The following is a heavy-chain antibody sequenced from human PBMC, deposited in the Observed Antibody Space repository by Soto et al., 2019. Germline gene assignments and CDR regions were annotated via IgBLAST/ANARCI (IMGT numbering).Heavy chain of an antibody. J-gene: IGHJ4*02. CDR2: ISSSGSTI. CDR1: GFTFSSYS. CDR3: AKAESVTMVRTPDY. V-gene: IGHV3-48*01. D-gene: IGHD3-10*01. Sequence: PGGSLRLSCAASGFTFSSYSMNWVRQAPGKGLEWVSYISSSGSTIYYADSVKGRFTISRDNSKNSLYLQMNSLRAEDTAVYYCAKAESVTMVRTPDYWGQGTLVTVSS.